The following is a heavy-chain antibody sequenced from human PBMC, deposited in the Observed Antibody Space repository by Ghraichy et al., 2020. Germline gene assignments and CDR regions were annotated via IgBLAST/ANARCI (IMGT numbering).Heavy chain of an antibody. CDR1: GYTFTSYG. Sequence: ASVKVSCKASGYTFTSYGISWVRQAPGQGLEWMGWISAYNGNTNYAQKLQGRVTMTTDTSTSTAYMELRSLRSDDTAVDYCARDPLYSSGWYRDYYYYYGMDVWGQGTTVTVSS. J-gene: IGHJ6*02. CDR2: ISAYNGNT. D-gene: IGHD6-19*01. CDR3: ARDPLYSSGWYRDYYYYYGMDV. V-gene: IGHV1-18*01.